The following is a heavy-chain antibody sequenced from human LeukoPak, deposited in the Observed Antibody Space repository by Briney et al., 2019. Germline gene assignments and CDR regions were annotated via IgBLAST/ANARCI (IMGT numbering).Heavy chain of an antibody. D-gene: IGHD2-2*01. CDR2: ISGGGGST. V-gene: IGHV3-23*01. CDR1: GFTFSSYA. J-gene: IGHJ4*02. CDR3: AKDEIVVVPAAPGVFRYFDY. Sequence: GGSLRLSCAASGFTFSSYAMNWVRQTPEKGLEWVSVISGGGGSTYYADSVKGRFTISRDNSKNTLYLQMNSLRAEDTAVYYCAKDEIVVVPAAPGVFRYFDYWGQGTLVTVSS.